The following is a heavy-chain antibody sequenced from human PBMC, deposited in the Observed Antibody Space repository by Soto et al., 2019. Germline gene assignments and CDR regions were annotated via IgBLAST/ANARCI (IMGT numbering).Heavy chain of an antibody. CDR1: GGSISSSSYY. Sequence: KTSKTLSLTCTVSGGSISSSSYYWGWIRQPPGKGLEWIGSIYYSGSTYYNPSLKSRVTISVDTSKNQFSLKLSSVTAADTAVYYCASWIAAAGGSYFDYWGQGTLVTVSS. J-gene: IGHJ4*02. V-gene: IGHV4-39*01. CDR3: ASWIAAAGGSYFDY. CDR2: IYYSGST. D-gene: IGHD6-13*01.